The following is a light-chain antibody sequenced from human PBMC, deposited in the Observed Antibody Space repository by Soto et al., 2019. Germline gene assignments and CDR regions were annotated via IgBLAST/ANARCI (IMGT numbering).Light chain of an antibody. CDR1: QSVSRN. J-gene: IGKJ1*01. CDR2: GAS. V-gene: IGKV3-15*01. Sequence: EIVMTQSPATLSVSPGERVTLSCRASQSVSRNLTWYQPTVGQAPRLXXYGASTRANGIPARFSGSGSGTEFTLTLSSLQSEDFAVYYCQQYNNWPTWTFGQGTKVDIK. CDR3: QQYNNWPTWT.